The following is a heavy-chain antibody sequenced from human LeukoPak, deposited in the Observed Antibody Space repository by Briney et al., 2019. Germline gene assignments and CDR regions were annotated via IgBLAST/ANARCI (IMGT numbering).Heavy chain of an antibody. V-gene: IGHV4-31*03. Sequence: SSETLSLTCTVSGGSISSGGYFWTWIRQHPGKGLEWIGHIYYTGSTYYNPSLKSRVTISEDTSKNQFSLKLSSVTAADTAVYYCARERESYFDYWGQGTLVTVSS. CDR3: ARERESYFDY. D-gene: IGHD1-26*01. CDR2: IYYTGST. CDR1: GGSISSGGYF. J-gene: IGHJ4*02.